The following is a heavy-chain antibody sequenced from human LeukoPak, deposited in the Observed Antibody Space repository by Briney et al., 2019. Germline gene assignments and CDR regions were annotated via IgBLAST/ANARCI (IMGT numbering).Heavy chain of an antibody. Sequence: WXNWVRQAPXXGPERVANINQDGSEKLYVDSVKGRFTISRDNAKNSLYLQMNSLRVEDTAVYYCTRDVREAYDIWGHGTMVTVSS. CDR2: INQDGSEK. D-gene: IGHD3-16*01. CDR1: W. J-gene: IGHJ3*02. CDR3: TRDVREAYDI. V-gene: IGHV3-7*01.